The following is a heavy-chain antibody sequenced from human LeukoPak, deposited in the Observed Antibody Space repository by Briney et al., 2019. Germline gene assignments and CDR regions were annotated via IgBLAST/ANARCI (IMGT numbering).Heavy chain of an antibody. CDR3: TRHNELGDIVVVPAALADAFDI. CDR2: IRSKANSYAT. V-gene: IGHV3-73*01. J-gene: IGHJ3*02. CDR1: GFTFSGSA. D-gene: IGHD2-2*01. Sequence: GGSLKLSCAASGFTFSGSAMHWVRQASGKGLEWVGRIRSKANSYATAYAASVKGRFTISRDDSKNTAYLQMNSLKTEDTAVYYCTRHNELGDIVVVPAALADAFDIWGQGTMVTVSS.